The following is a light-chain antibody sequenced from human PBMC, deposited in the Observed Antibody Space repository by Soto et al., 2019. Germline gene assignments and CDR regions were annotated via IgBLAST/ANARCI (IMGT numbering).Light chain of an antibody. CDR2: GAS. J-gene: IGKJ1*01. Sequence: EIVLTQSPATLSLSPGERATLSCRASQSISGALAWYQQKPGQAPRLLIYGASTRATTFPARFSGSGSGTDFTLTISSLQSEDFAVYYCQQYNNWPCTFGQGTKVDIK. CDR3: QQYNNWPCT. V-gene: IGKV3-15*01. CDR1: QSISGA.